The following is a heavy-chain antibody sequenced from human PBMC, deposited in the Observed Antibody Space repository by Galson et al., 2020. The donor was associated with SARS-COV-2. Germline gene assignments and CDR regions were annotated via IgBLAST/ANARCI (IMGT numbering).Heavy chain of an antibody. D-gene: IGHD1-26*01. CDR2: ISSSAVVI. CDR3: AKDFGQAGVGGTLDY. V-gene: IGHV3-23*01. Sequence: GGSLRLSCEASGFTFRSHAMIWVRQAPGKGLEWVSTISSSAVVINYADSVKGRFTSSRDDSKNTLYLQMNSLSADDTAVYYCAKDFGQAGVGGTLDYWGQGTLVTVSS. J-gene: IGHJ4*02. CDR1: GFTFRSHA.